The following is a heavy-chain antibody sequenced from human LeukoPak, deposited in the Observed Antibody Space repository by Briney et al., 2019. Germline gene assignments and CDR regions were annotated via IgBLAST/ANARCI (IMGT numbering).Heavy chain of an antibody. CDR1: GFTFSSYS. CDR2: ISSSSSSI. Sequence: GGSLRLSCAASGFTFSSYSMNWVRQAPGKGLEWVSYISSSSSSIYYADSVKGRFTISRDNAKNSLYLQMNSLRAEDTAVYYCAREDYSSSPNVFDIWGQGTMVTVSS. D-gene: IGHD6-6*01. CDR3: AREDYSSSPNVFDI. J-gene: IGHJ3*02. V-gene: IGHV3-48*01.